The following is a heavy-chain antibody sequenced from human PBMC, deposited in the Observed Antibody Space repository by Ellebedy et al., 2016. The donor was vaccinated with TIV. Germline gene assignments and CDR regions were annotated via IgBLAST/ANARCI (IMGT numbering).Heavy chain of an antibody. CDR1: GFTFSSYW. V-gene: IGHV3-7*01. Sequence: GESLKISCAASGFTFSSYWMSWVRQAPGKGLEWVANIKQDGSEKYYVDSVKGRFTISRDNAKNSLYLQMNSLRAEDTAVYYCARPGTYYDILTGYKTWYYFDYWGQGTLVTVSS. J-gene: IGHJ4*02. D-gene: IGHD3-9*01. CDR3: ARPGTYYDILTGYKTWYYFDY. CDR2: IKQDGSEK.